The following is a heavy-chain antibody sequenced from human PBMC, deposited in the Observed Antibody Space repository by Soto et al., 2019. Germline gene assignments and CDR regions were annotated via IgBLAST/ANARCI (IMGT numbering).Heavy chain of an antibody. CDR1: GFSLSTSGVG. D-gene: IGHD1-26*01. J-gene: IGHJ4*02. CDR2: IYWDDDK. V-gene: IGHV2-5*02. CDR3: ARKVGATTFDY. Sequence: QITLKESGPTLVKPTQTLTLTCTFSGFSLSTSGVGVGWIRQPPGKALEWLALIYWDDDKRYSPSLKSRLTITKDTSNNQVVLTMTNMDPVDTATYYRARKVGATTFDYWGQGTLVTVSS.